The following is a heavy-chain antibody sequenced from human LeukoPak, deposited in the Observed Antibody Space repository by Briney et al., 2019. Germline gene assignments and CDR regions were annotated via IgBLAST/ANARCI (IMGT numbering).Heavy chain of an antibody. CDR3: ARSGYYENYYYCGMDV. Sequence: GASVKVSCKASGYTFTSYDINWVRQATGQGLEWMGWMNPNSGNTGYAQKFQGRVTMTRNTSISTAYMELSSLRSEDTAVYYCARSGYYENYYYCGMDVWGQGTTVTVSS. CDR1: GYTFTSYD. CDR2: MNPNSGNT. V-gene: IGHV1-8*01. D-gene: IGHD3-3*01. J-gene: IGHJ6*02.